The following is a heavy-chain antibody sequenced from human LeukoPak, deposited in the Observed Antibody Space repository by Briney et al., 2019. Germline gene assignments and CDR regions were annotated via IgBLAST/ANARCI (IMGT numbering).Heavy chain of an antibody. CDR3: AKGVGTSYHYHMDV. V-gene: IGHV3-9*03. D-gene: IGHD1-26*01. CDR2: ISWNSYET. Sequence: PGGSLRLSCAASGFTFDEYAMLWVRQPPGKGLEWVSGISWNSYETGYADSVKGRFTISRDNAKNSLYLQMNSLRAEDMALYYCAKGVGTSYHYHMDVWGKGTTVIVSS. J-gene: IGHJ6*03. CDR1: GFTFDEYA.